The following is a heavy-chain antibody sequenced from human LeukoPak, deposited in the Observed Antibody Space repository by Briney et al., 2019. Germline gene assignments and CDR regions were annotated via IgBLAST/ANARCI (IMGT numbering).Heavy chain of an antibody. V-gene: IGHV3-20*04. D-gene: IGHD3-10*01. CDR2: INWNGGST. CDR1: GFSFRNYA. CDR3: ARENYYGSGSYYSLYYYYYMDV. J-gene: IGHJ6*03. Sequence: GGSLRLSCAASGFSFRNYAMSWVRQAPGKGLEWVSGINWNGGSTGYADSVKGRFTISRDNAKNSLYLQMNSLRAEDTALYYCARENYYGSGSYYSLYYYYYMDVWGKGTTVTISS.